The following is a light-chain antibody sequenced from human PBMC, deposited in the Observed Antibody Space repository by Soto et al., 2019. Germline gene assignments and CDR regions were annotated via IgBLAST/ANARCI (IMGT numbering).Light chain of an antibody. V-gene: IGKV1-5*01. CDR2: DVS. CDR3: QQYNSYPIT. Sequence: DIQMTQSPSTLSASVGDRVTITCRASQRVTTWLAWYQQKPKKAPKLLIYDVSSLESGVPSRFSGSGSGTEFTLTISSLQPDDFATYYCQQYNSYPITFGQGTRLEIK. J-gene: IGKJ5*01. CDR1: QRVTTW.